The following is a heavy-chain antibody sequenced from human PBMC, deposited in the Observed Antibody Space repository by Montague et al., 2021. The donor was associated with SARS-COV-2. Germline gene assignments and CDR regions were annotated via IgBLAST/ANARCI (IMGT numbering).Heavy chain of an antibody. J-gene: IGHJ6*03. D-gene: IGHD3-10*01. CDR1: GTSFSGYY. Sequence: SETLSLTCAVHGTSFSGYYWNWIRQPPGKGLEWIGEINHGGSTKYSPSLKSRLTISADTSKNQFSLKLTSVAAADTAVYYCARLRDGVVPSPTLGVGPYYSYYMDVWGRGTTVTVSS. V-gene: IGHV4-34*01. CDR3: ARLRDGVVPSPTLGVGPYYSYYMDV. CDR2: INHGGST.